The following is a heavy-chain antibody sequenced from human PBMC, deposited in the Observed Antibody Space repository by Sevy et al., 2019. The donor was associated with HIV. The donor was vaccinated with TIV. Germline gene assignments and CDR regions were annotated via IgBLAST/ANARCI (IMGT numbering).Heavy chain of an antibody. V-gene: IGHV3-73*01. CDR1: GFTFSGSA. Sequence: GGSLRLSCAASGFTFSGSAMHWVRQASGKGLEWVGRIRSKANSYATAYAASVKGRFTISRDDSKNTAYLQMNSLKTEDTAVYYCTLLTVITIFGVVENWFDPWGQGTLVTVSS. CDR2: IRSKANSYAT. D-gene: IGHD3-3*01. J-gene: IGHJ5*02. CDR3: TLLTVITIFGVVENWFDP.